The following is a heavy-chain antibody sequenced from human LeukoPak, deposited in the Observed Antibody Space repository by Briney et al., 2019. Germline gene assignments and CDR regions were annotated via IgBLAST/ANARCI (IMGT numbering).Heavy chain of an antibody. J-gene: IGHJ4*02. D-gene: IGHD3-22*01. CDR3: AKRGVVIRVILVGFHKEAYYFDS. V-gene: IGHV3-21*04. CDR1: GFTFSSYS. Sequence: GGSLRLSCAASGFTFSSYSMNWVRQAPGKGLEWDSSISSSSSYIYYADSVKGRFTISRDNPKNTLYLQMNSLRAEDTAVYFCAKRGVVIRVILVGFHKEAYYFDSWGQGALVTVSS. CDR2: ISSSSSYI.